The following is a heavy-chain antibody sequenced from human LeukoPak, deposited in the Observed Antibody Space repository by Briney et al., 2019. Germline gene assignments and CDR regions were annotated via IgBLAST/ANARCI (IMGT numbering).Heavy chain of an antibody. Sequence: SETLSLTCTVSGGSISSYYWSWIRQPPGKGLEGIGYIYYSGSTNYNPSLKSRVTISVDTSKNQFSLKLSSVTAADTAVYYCARSPLNRYCSSTSCSTSAFDIWGQGTMVTVSS. CDR3: ARSPLNRYCSSTSCSTSAFDI. CDR2: IYYSGST. D-gene: IGHD2-2*01. CDR1: GGSISSYY. V-gene: IGHV4-59*08. J-gene: IGHJ3*02.